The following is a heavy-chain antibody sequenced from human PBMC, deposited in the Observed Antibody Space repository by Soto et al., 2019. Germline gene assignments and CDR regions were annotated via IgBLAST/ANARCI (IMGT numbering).Heavy chain of an antibody. CDR2: ISAYTDDP. V-gene: IGHV1-18*01. J-gene: IGHJ5*02. Sequence: ASVKVSCKASGNTFTNFGVTWVRQAPGQGLEWMGWISAYTDDPNYAQKFQGRVTMTIDTSTSTAYLDLRSLTSDDTAVYYCARVIPGAEAWFDPWGQGTLVTVSS. CDR1: GNTFTNFG. D-gene: IGHD2-2*01. CDR3: ARVIPGAEAWFDP.